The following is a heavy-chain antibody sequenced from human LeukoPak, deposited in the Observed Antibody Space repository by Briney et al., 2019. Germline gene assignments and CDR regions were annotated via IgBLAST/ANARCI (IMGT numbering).Heavy chain of an antibody. J-gene: IGHJ2*01. V-gene: IGHV1-2*02. CDR2: INPNSGGT. D-gene: IGHD6-13*01. Sequence: ASVKVSCKASGYTFTGYYMHWVRQAPGQGLEWMGWINPNSGGTNYAQKFQGRVTMTRDTSISTAYMELSRLRSDDTAVYYCAGTSGQQLVPYWYFDLWGRGTLVTVSS. CDR3: AGTSGQQLVPYWYFDL. CDR1: GYTFTGYY.